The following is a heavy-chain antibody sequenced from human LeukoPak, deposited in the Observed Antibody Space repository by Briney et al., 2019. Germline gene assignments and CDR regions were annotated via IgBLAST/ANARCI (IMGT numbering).Heavy chain of an antibody. Sequence: GGSLRLSCAASGFTFSSCDMHWVRQATGKGLEWVSAIGTAGDTYYPGSVKGRFTISREDAKSSFYLQMNSLRAEDTAVYYCTRGYCSGSSCSDYYYYYGMDVWGQGTTVTVSS. D-gene: IGHD2-2*01. CDR2: IGTAGDT. V-gene: IGHV3-13*01. CDR3: TRGYCSGSSCSDYYYYYGMDV. CDR1: GFTFSSCD. J-gene: IGHJ6*02.